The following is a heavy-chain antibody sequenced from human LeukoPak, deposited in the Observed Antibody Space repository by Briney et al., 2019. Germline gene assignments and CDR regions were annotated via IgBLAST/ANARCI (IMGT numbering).Heavy chain of an antibody. D-gene: IGHD3-9*01. Sequence: PSQTLSLTCTVSGVPISSGGYYWSWIRQHPGKGLEWIGYIYYSGSTYYNPSLKSRVTISVDTSKNQFSLKLSSVTAADTAVYYCARDNYDILTGYPLYYFDYWGQGTLVTVSS. J-gene: IGHJ4*02. CDR1: GVPISSGGYY. V-gene: IGHV4-31*03. CDR3: ARDNYDILTGYPLYYFDY. CDR2: IYYSGST.